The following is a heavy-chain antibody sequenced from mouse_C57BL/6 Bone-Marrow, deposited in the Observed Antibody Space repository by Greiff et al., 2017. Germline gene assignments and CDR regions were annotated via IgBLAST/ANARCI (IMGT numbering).Heavy chain of an antibody. J-gene: IGHJ2*01. Sequence: QVQLQQSGPELVKPGASVKISCKASGYAFSSSWMNWVQQRPGKGLEWIGRIYPGDGDTNYNGKFKGKATLTADKSSSTAYMQLSSLTSEASAVYFSARWGVGDYFDYWGQGTTLTVSS. D-gene: IGHD1-3*01. V-gene: IGHV1-82*01. CDR2: IYPGDGDT. CDR1: GYAFSSSW. CDR3: ARWGVGDYFDY.